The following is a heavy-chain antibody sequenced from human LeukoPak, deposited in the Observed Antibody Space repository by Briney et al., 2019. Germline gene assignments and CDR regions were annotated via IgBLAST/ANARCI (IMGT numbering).Heavy chain of an antibody. CDR3: ATKGVGATGNY. Sequence: ASVKVSCKASGYTFTSYGISWVRQAPGQGLEWMGWISAYNGNTNYAQKFQGRVTMTEDTSTDTAYMELSSLRSEDTAVYYCATKGVGATGNYWGQGTLVTVSS. J-gene: IGHJ4*02. CDR2: ISAYNGNT. CDR1: GYTFTSYG. D-gene: IGHD1-26*01. V-gene: IGHV1-18*01.